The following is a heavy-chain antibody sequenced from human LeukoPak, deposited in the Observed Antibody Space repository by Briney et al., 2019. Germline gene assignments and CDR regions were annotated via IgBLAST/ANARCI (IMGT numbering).Heavy chain of an antibody. CDR1: SGSVSSTSYS. D-gene: IGHD6-6*01. CDR2: ISYSGST. V-gene: IGHV4-39*01. J-gene: IGHJ4*02. CDR3: ARRGSSPIFDY. Sequence: PSETLSLTCTVSSGSVSSTSYSWGWIRQPPGKGLEWIGSISYSGSTHYNPSLKSRVTISVDTSRDQFSLKVTSVTAADMAVYCCARRGSSPIFDYLGQGTLVTVSS.